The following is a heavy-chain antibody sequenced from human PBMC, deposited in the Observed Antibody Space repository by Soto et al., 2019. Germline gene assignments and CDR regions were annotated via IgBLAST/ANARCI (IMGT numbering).Heavy chain of an antibody. Sequence: WTCIRQHPGKGLEWIGYISYTGSTHYNPSFKSRVSISVATSQNQFTLKMRFVTAADTAVYYCAREEAVRIERWFDPWGQGTQVTVSS. J-gene: IGHJ5*02. CDR3: AREEAVRIERWFDP. D-gene: IGHD3-10*01. V-gene: IGHV4-31*02. CDR2: ISYTGST.